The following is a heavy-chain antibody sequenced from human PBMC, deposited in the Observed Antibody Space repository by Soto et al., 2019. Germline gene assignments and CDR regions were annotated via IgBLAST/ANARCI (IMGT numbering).Heavy chain of an antibody. V-gene: IGHV3-23*01. J-gene: IGHJ4*02. CDR2: ISGSGGST. D-gene: IGHD3-22*01. CDR1: GFTFSSYA. CDR3: AKSLDFAAYDSSGFPIDS. Sequence: GGSLRLSCAASGFTFSSYAMSWVRQAPGKGLEWVSAISGSGGSTYYADSVKGRFTISRDNSKNTLYLQMNSLRAEDTAVYYCAKSLDFAAYDSSGFPIDSWGQGTLVTVSS.